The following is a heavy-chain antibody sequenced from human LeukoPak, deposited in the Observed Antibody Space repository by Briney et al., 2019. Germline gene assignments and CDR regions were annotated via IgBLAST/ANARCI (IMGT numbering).Heavy chain of an antibody. CDR2: VSSSSSYI. J-gene: IGHJ4*02. Sequence: GGSLRLSCAASGFTFGTYSMNWVRQAPGKGLEWVSSVSSSSSYIYYADSVKGRFTISRDNAKNSLYLQMNSLRAEDTAVYYCARAARSETGKFDYWGQGTLVTVSS. D-gene: IGHD1-1*01. CDR1: GFTFGTYS. CDR3: ARAARSETGKFDY. V-gene: IGHV3-21*01.